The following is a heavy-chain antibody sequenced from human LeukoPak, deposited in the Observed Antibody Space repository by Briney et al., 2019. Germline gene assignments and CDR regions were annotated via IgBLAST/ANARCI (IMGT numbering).Heavy chain of an antibody. V-gene: IGHV3-7*05. Sequence: GGSLRLSCAASGFTFSYYWMTWLRQAPGKGLEWVANINEEGSEKYYVDSVKGRFTISRDNAKNSLYLHMNSLRAEGTAVYYCASQVTIFGGGKYFDYWGQGTLVTVSS. CDR1: GFTFSYYW. D-gene: IGHD3-3*01. J-gene: IGHJ4*02. CDR2: INEEGSEK. CDR3: ASQVTIFGGGKYFDY.